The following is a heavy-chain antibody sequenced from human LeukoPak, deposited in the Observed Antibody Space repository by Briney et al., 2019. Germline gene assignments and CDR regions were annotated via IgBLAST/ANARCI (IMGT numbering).Heavy chain of an antibody. CDR2: INHSGST. CDR1: GGSFSSYY. V-gene: IGHV4-34*01. Sequence: PSKTLSLTCAVYGGSFSSYYWSWIRQPPGKGLEWIGEINHSGSTNYNPSLKSRVTISVDTSKNQFSLKLSSLTAADTAVYYCAGYYYDSSGYYTFEYWGQGTLVTVSS. CDR3: AGYYYDSSGYYTFEY. D-gene: IGHD3-22*01. J-gene: IGHJ4*02.